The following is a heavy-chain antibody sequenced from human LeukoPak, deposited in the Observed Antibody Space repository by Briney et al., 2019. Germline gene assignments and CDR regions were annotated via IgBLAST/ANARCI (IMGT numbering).Heavy chain of an antibody. D-gene: IGHD2-2*01. CDR3: AKANWVSNADAVW. CDR1: GFTFSTRA. Sequence: PGGSLRLSCAASGFTFSTRAMSWVRQAPARGLEWVSSITGGGDTFYAESVKGRCTLSRDDSRNTVYLQLNNLSVDDTALYYCAKANWVSNADAVWWGQGTLVTVSS. CDR2: ITGGGDT. V-gene: IGHV3-23*01. J-gene: IGHJ4*02.